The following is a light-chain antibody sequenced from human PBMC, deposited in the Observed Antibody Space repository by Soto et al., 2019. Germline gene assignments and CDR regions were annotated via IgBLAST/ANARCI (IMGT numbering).Light chain of an antibody. J-gene: IGLJ2*01. CDR3: QSYGSNNQV. CDR2: END. CDR1: GGSIASNY. V-gene: IGLV6-57*02. Sequence: NFMLTQPHSVSESPGKTVTISCNGSGGSIASNYVQWYQQRPGSARTTVISENDQRPSGGPDRFSGSIDSSSNSASLTISGLKTEDEADYYWQSYGSNNQVFGGGTKLTV.